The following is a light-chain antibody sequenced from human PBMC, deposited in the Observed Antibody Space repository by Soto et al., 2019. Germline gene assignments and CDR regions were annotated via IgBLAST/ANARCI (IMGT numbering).Light chain of an antibody. CDR3: CSYVGSNWV. CDR2: EDS. V-gene: IGLV2-23*01. J-gene: IGLJ3*02. Sequence: QSALTQPASVSGSPGQSITISCTGTSSDIGNYNLVSWYQHHPGKAPKLIIYEDSRRPSGVSNRFSGYKSGNTASLTISGLQGEDEGDYYCCSYVGSNWVFGGGTQVTVL. CDR1: SSDIGNYNL.